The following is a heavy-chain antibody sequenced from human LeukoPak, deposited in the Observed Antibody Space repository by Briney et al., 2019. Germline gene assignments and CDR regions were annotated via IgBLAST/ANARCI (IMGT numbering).Heavy chain of an antibody. CDR2: INHSGST. D-gene: IGHD6-13*01. V-gene: IGHV4-34*01. CDR3: ARGQTVIAAAPFDP. CDR1: GGSFSGYY. Sequence: PSETLSLTCAVYGGSFSGYYWSWIRQPPGKGLEWIGEINHSGSTNYNPSLKSRVTISVDTSKNQFSLKLSSVTAADTAVYYCARGQTVIAAAPFDPWGQGTLVTVSS. J-gene: IGHJ5*02.